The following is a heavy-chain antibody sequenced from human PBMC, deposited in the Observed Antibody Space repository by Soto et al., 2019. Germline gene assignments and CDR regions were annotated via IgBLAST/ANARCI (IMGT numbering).Heavy chain of an antibody. J-gene: IGHJ4*02. V-gene: IGHV1-2*02. CDR2: IDPNSGGT. Sequence: ASVKVSCKASGYTFTGYYMHWVRQAPGQGLEWMGWIDPNSGGTNYAQKFQGRVTMTRDTSISTAYMELSRLRSDDTAVYYCARGPQQLVGYFDYWGQGTLVTVSS. CDR1: GYTFTGYY. D-gene: IGHD6-13*01. CDR3: ARGPQQLVGYFDY.